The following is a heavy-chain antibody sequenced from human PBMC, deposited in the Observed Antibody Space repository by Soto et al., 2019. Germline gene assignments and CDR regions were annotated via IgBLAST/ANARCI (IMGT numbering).Heavy chain of an antibody. CDR3: ARIVGITALVDAYDI. CDR2: ISVFNGNT. CDR1: GYTFTNYV. Sequence: ASVKVSCKASGYTFTNYVMSWVRQAPGQGLEWMGWISVFNGNTNYAQKLRGRVTMTTDTSTSTAYMELRSLRSDDTAVYYCARIVGITALVDAYDIWGQGTLVTVSS. V-gene: IGHV1-18*04. J-gene: IGHJ3*02. D-gene: IGHD3-22*01.